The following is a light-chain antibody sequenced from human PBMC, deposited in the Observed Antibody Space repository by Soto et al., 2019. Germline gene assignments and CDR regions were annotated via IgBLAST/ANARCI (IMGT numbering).Light chain of an antibody. CDR1: QSIGNY. J-gene: IGKJ4*01. CDR3: QHYNMWPHMLS. V-gene: IGKV3-11*01. Sequence: EVVLTQSPATLSLSPGEGATLSCRASQSIGNYLAWYQQKPGQAPRLLIYATSNRATGIPARFSGSGSGTDFTLTISSLQSDDFAIYYCQHYNMWPHMLSFGGGTKVDIK. CDR2: ATS.